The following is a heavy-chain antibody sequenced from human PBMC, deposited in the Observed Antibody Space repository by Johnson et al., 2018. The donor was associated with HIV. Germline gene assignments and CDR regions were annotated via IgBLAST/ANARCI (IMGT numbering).Heavy chain of an antibody. D-gene: IGHD3-22*01. Sequence: QVQLVESGGGLVQSGGSLRLACVASGFIVGTKYMSWVRQAPGKGLEWVAVIWYAGSNKYYADSVKGRFTISRDNSKNSLYLQMNSLRADDTALYYCAAYYDSSGYPRFGDAFDIWGQETMVTVS. CDR3: AAYYDSSGYPRFGDAFDI. CDR1: GFIVGTKY. J-gene: IGHJ3*02. V-gene: IGHV3-33*08. CDR2: IWYAGSNK.